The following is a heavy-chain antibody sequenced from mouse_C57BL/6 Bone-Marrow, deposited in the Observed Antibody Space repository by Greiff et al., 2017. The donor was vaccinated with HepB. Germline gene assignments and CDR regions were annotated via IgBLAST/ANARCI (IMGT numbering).Heavy chain of an antibody. CDR3: ARRGGYGTPFAY. CDR1: GFTFSDYG. V-gene: IGHV5-17*01. Sequence: EVQRVESGGGLVKPGGSLKLSCAASGFTFSDYGMHWVRQAPEKGLEWVAYISSGSSTIYYADPVKGRFTISRDNAKNTLFLQMTSLRSEDTAMYYGARRGGYGTPFAYWGQGTLVTVSA. CDR2: ISSGSSTI. J-gene: IGHJ3*01. D-gene: IGHD1-1*01.